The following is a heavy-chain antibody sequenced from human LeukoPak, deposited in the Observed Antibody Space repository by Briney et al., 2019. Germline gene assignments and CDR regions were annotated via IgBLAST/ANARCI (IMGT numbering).Heavy chain of an antibody. J-gene: IGHJ5*02. D-gene: IGHD6-6*01. Sequence: GGSLRLSCAASGFTFSDYYMSWIRQAPGKGLEWVSGISGSGTSTYYTDSVKGRFTISRDNSKNTLYLQMNSLRAEDTAVYYCAKVTSSPPAWGQGTLVTVSS. CDR1: GFTFSDYY. CDR3: AKVTSSPPA. CDR2: ISGSGTST. V-gene: IGHV3-23*01.